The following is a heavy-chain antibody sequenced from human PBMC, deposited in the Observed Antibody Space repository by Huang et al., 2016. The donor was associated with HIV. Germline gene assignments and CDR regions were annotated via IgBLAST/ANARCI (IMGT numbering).Heavy chain of an antibody. V-gene: IGHV1-18*01. CDR1: GYTFSSFG. CDR2: ISVYNGNT. Sequence: QVQLVQSGAEVKKPGASVKVSCKASGYTFSSFGIRWVRQAPGQGLEWVGWISVYNGNTKFAQKVQGRLTMTTGTSTSTAYMELRSLRSDDTAVYYCARGGGIQLWLLGYYYMDVWGNGTTVTVSS. J-gene: IGHJ6*03. D-gene: IGHD5-18*01. CDR3: ARGGGIQLWLLGYYYMDV.